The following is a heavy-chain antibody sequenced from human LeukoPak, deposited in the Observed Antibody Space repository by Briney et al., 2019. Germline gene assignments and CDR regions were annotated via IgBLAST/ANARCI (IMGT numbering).Heavy chain of an antibody. D-gene: IGHD3-16*01. CDR2: IYASGST. Sequence: SETLSLTCTVSGGSIGTYYWSWIRQPPGKGLEWIGYIYASGSTNYNPSLKSRVTISVDTSKNQFSLKLSSVTAADTAVYYCARHRGGGGPVFDYWGQGTLVTVSS. V-gene: IGHV4-4*09. CDR1: GGSIGTYY. CDR3: ARHRGGGGPVFDY. J-gene: IGHJ4*02.